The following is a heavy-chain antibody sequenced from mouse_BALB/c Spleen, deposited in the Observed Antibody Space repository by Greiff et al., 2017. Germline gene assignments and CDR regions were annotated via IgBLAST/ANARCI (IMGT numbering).Heavy chain of an antibody. V-gene: IGHV1-87*01. CDR2: IYPGDGDT. CDR1: GYTFTSYW. J-gene: IGHJ2*01. D-gene: IGHD1-1*01. Sequence: QVQLKESGAELARPGASVKLSCKASGYTFTSYWMQWVKQRPGQGLEWIGAIYPGDGDTRYTQKFKGKATLTADKSSSTAYMQLSSLASEDSAVYYCARGRVYYYGSEDYWGQGTTLTVSS. CDR3: ARGRVYYYGSEDY.